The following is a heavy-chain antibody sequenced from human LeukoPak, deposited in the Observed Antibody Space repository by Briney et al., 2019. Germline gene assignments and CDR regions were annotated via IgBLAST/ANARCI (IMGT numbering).Heavy chain of an antibody. CDR1: GGSISSYY. D-gene: IGHD6-13*01. CDR3: ARSGAQPVGFDY. CDR2: IYYSGST. V-gene: IGHV4-59*12. J-gene: IGHJ4*02. Sequence: SETLVLTCTVSGGSISSYYWSWIRQPPGKGLEWIGYIYYSGSTNYNPSLKSRVTISVDTSKNQFSLKLSSVTAADTAVYYCARSGAQPVGFDYWGQGTLVTVSS.